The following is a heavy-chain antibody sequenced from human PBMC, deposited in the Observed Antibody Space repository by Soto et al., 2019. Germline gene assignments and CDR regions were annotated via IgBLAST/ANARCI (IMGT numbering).Heavy chain of an antibody. CDR3: AIAVAGLEYDD. V-gene: IGHV4-39*01. J-gene: IGHJ4*02. CDR2: IYYSGST. Sequence: PSETLSLTCTVSGGSISSSSYYWGWIRQPPGKGLEWIGSIYYSGSTYYNPSLKSRVTISVDTSKNQFSLKLSSVTAADTAVYYGAIAVAGLEYDDWGQGTLVTVGS. D-gene: IGHD6-19*01. CDR1: GGSISSSSYY.